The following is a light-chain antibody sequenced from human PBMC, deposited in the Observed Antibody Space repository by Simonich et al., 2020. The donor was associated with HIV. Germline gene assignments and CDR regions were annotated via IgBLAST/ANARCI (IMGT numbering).Light chain of an antibody. J-gene: IGKJ4*01. CDR2: DAS. V-gene: IGKV3-11*01. Sequence: EIVLTQSPGTLSLSPGERATLSCRASQSVSSYLAWYQQKPGQAPRLLIYDASNMATGIPARFGGSGSGTDFTLTISSLEPEDFAVYYCQQRSNWPLTFGGGTKVEIK. CDR3: QQRSNWPLT. CDR1: QSVSSY.